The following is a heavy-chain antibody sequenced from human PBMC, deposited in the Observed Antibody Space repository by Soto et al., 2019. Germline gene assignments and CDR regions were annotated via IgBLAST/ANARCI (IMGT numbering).Heavy chain of an antibody. D-gene: IGHD3-22*01. CDR2: IIPILGIA. CDR1: GGTFSSYT. Sequence: GASVKVSCKASGGTFSSYTISWVRQAPGQGLEWMGRIIPILGIANYAQKFQGRVTITADKSTSTAYMELSSLRSEDTAVYYCARDPNDPVITTYGWFDPWGQGTLVTVSS. J-gene: IGHJ5*02. CDR3: ARDPNDPVITTYGWFDP. V-gene: IGHV1-69*04.